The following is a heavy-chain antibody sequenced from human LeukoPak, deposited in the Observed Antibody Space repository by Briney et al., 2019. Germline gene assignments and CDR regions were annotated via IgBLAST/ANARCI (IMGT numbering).Heavy chain of an antibody. Sequence: PGGSLRLSCAASGFTFSSYGMHWVRQAPGKGLEWVAVIWNDGSNKYYADSVKGRFTISRDNSKNTLYLQMNSLRAEDTAVYYCARNQDYGVYNSVGAFDIWGQGTMVTVSS. CDR2: IWNDGSNK. CDR1: GFTFSSYG. V-gene: IGHV3-33*01. CDR3: ARNQDYGVYNSVGAFDI. J-gene: IGHJ3*02. D-gene: IGHD4-17*01.